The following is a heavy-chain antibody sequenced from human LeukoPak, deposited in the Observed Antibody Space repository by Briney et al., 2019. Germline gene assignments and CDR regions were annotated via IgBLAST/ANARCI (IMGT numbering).Heavy chain of an antibody. Sequence: PGGSLRLSCAASGFTFSSYSMNWVRQAPGKGLEWVSSISSSSSYIYYADSVKGRFTISRDNAKNSLYLQMNSLRAEDTAVYYCARVPREASMYSSSWYPLYFDYWGQGTLVTVSS. CDR3: ARVPREASMYSSSWYPLYFDY. D-gene: IGHD6-13*01. J-gene: IGHJ4*02. V-gene: IGHV3-21*01. CDR1: GFTFSSYS. CDR2: ISSSSSYI.